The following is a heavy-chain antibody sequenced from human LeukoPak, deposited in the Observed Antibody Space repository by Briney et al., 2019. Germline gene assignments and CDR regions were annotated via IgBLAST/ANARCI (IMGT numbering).Heavy chain of an antibody. V-gene: IGHV3-43*02. CDR3: ARDNTGSYEY. CDR1: GFTSGDYD. CDR2: IRADGATT. J-gene: IGHJ4*02. Sequence: PGGSLRLSCAASGFTSGDYDMHWVRQAPGKGLEWVSLIRADGATTRYTDSVKGRFTISRDNSKDSLYLQMNSLRTEDTALYYCARDNTGSYEYWGQGTLVTVSP. D-gene: IGHD1-26*01.